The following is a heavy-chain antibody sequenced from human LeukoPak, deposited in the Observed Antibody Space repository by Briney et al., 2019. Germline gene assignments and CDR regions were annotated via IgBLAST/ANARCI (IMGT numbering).Heavy chain of an antibody. CDR1: GGSFSGYY. V-gene: IGHV4-34*12. Sequence: SETLSLTCAVHGGSFSGYYWTWIRQPPGKGLEWIGEIIDTGSTKYTSSLKSRVTISVDTSKSQFSLSLDSVTAADTAVYYCARGLASGYPPIPFDYWGQGTLVTVSS. CDR2: IIDTGST. CDR3: ARGLASGYPPIPFDY. J-gene: IGHJ4*02. D-gene: IGHD3-3*01.